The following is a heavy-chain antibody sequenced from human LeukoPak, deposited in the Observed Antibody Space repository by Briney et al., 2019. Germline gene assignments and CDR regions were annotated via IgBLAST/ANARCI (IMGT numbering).Heavy chain of an antibody. D-gene: IGHD6-13*01. CDR2: IYYSGST. CDR1: GGSISSYY. CDR3: ARPMYSSSWSDRDAFDI. V-gene: IGHV4-59*08. Sequence: TSETLSLTCTVSGGSISSYYWSWIRQPPGKGLEWIGYIYYSGSTNYNPSLKSRVTISVDTSKNQFSLKLSSVTAADTAVYYCARPMYSSSWSDRDAFDIWGQGTMVTVSS. J-gene: IGHJ3*02.